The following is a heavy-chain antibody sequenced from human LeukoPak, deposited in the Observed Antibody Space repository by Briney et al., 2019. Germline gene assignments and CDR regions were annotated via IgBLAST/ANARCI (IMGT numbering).Heavy chain of an antibody. J-gene: IGHJ2*01. Sequence: GGSLRLSCAASGFTFSDYYMSWIRQAPGKGLEWVSYISSSGSTIYYADSVKGRFTISRDNAKNSLYLQMNSLRAEDTAVYYCARAFYSSSWYWYFDLWGRGTLVTVSS. D-gene: IGHD6-13*01. V-gene: IGHV3-11*01. CDR1: GFTFSDYY. CDR2: ISSSGSTI. CDR3: ARAFYSSSWYWYFDL.